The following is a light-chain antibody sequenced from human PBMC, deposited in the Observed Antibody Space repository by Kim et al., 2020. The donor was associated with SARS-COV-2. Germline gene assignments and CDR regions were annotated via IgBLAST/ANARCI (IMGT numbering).Light chain of an antibody. CDR2: NDD. CDR3: QVWDSTSSHVV. CDR1: NIGRKA. J-gene: IGLJ2*01. V-gene: IGLV3-21*04. Sequence: SYELTQPPSVSVAPGRTARITCGGNNIGRKAVHWIQQRPGQAPVSVIYNDDIRPSGIPGRFSGSNSGNTASLTISRAEAGDEADYYCQVWDSTSSHVVFGGGTQLTVL.